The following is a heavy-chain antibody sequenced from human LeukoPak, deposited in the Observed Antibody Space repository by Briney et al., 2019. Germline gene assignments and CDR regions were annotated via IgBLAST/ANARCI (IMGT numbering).Heavy chain of an antibody. D-gene: IGHD3-10*01. CDR1: GFTFNAHA. J-gene: IGHJ2*01. Sequence: PGGSLRLSCEASGFTFNAHAMNWVRQAPGKGLEWVSVISGDVRDTNYANPVKGRFTISRDNSKNAVFLQMDSLRVEDTAMYYCAKDGYYSSANHFARLHFDLWGRGPLVTVSS. CDR3: AKDGYYSSANHFARLHFDL. CDR2: ISGDVRDT. V-gene: IGHV3-23*01.